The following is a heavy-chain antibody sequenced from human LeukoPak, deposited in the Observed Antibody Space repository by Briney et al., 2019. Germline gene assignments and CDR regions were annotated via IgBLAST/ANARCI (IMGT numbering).Heavy chain of an antibody. CDR1: DYSISSHYY. J-gene: IGHJ4*02. V-gene: IGHV4-38-2*02. CDR3: ARAGTSDYDFDY. Sequence: PSETLSLTCTVSDYSISSHYYWGWIRQPPGKGLEWIGSIYHSGSTYYSPSLKSRVTISVDTFKNQFSLKLSSVTAADTAVYYCARAGTSDYDFDYWGQGTLVTVSS. D-gene: IGHD4-17*01. CDR2: IYHSGST.